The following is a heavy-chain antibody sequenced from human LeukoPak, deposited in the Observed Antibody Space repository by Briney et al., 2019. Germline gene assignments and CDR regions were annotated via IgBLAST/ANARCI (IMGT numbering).Heavy chain of an antibody. CDR1: GGSIINYY. CDR3: ARGRGGFYYFDY. Sequence: SETLSLTRPVSGGSIINYYWNWIRQPPGKGLEWIGQIYYSGSTNYNPSLKSRVTISVDTSKNQFSLKLSSVTAADTAIYYCARGRGGFYYFDYWGLGTMVTVSS. D-gene: IGHD2-15*01. V-gene: IGHV4-59*01. J-gene: IGHJ4*02. CDR2: IYYSGST.